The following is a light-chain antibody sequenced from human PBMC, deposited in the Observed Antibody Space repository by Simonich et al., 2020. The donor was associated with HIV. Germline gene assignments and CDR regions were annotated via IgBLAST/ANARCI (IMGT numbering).Light chain of an antibody. CDR2: AAS. Sequence: DIQMTQSPSSLSASVGDTVPINCRASQSICSYLNWYQQKPGKATKLLIYAASSLQSGVPSRFSGSGSGTDFTLTISSLQPEDFATYYCQQSYSTPPYTFGQGTKLEIK. CDR3: QQSYSTPPYT. V-gene: IGKV1-39*01. CDR1: QSICSY. J-gene: IGKJ2*01.